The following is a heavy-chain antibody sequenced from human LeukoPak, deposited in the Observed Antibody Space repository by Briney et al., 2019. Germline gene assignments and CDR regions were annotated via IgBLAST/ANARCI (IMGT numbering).Heavy chain of an antibody. J-gene: IGHJ4*02. V-gene: IGHV4-59*01. CDR3: ARGYDYVWGSHRALGY. CDR2: IYYSGST. Sequence: SETLSLTCTVSGGSISSYYWSWIRQPPGKGLEWIGYIYYSGSTNYSPSLKSRVAISVDTSKNQFSLKLTSVTAADTAVYYCARGYDYVWGSHRALGYWGQGTLVTVSS. CDR1: GGSISSYY. D-gene: IGHD3-16*02.